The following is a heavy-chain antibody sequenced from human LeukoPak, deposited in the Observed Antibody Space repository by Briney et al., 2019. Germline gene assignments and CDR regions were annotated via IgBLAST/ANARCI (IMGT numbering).Heavy chain of an antibody. CDR2: IYYSGST. V-gene: IGHV4-39*07. J-gene: IGHJ5*02. CDR1: GGSISSSSYY. Sequence: SETLSLTCTVSGGSISSSSYYWGWIRQPPGKGLEWIGSIYYSGSTYYNPSLKSRVTISVDTSKNQFSLKLSSVTAADTAVYYCARQKDDYGDYVVWFDPWGQGTLVTVSS. D-gene: IGHD4-17*01. CDR3: ARQKDDYGDYVVWFDP.